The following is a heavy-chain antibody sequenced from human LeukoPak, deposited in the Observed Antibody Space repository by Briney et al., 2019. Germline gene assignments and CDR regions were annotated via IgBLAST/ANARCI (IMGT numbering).Heavy chain of an antibody. V-gene: IGHV4-34*01. CDR3: ARGQYDFQTTYYYMDV. J-gene: IGHJ6*03. CDR2: INHSGST. D-gene: IGHD3-3*01. Sequence: SETLSLTCAVYGGSFSGYYGSWIRQPPGKGLEWIGEINHSGSTNYNASLKSRVTISVDTSKNQFSLKLTSVTAADTAIYYCARGQYDFQTTYYYMDVWGKGTTVTVSS. CDR1: GGSFSGYY.